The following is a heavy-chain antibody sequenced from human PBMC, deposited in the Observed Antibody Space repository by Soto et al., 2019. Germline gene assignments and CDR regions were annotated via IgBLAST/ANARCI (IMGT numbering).Heavy chain of an antibody. CDR2: IYYSGST. J-gene: IGHJ4*02. Sequence: QVQLQESGPGLVKPSETLSLTCTVSGGSISSYYWSWIRQPPGKGLDWIGYIYYSGSTNYNPSLKSRVTISVDTSKNQFSLKLSSVTAADTAVYYCARDGEGGSGSYVYWGQGTLVTVSS. CDR1: GGSISSYY. CDR3: ARDGEGGSGSYVY. D-gene: IGHD3-10*01. V-gene: IGHV4-59*01.